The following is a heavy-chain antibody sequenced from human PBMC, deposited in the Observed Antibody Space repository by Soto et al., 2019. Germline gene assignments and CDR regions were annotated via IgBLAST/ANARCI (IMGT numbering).Heavy chain of an antibody. D-gene: IGHD3-10*01. J-gene: IGHJ5*02. CDR1: GFTVSSSH. V-gene: IGHV3-53*01. Sequence: GGSLRLSCTTSGFTVSSSHMSWVRQAPGKGLEWVSVIYSGGSSYYAVSVQGRFTISRDNSKNTVYLQMNNLRGEDTAMYYCARLGPYGSESYSFRYNWFDPWGQGTLVTVS. CDR2: IYSGGSS. CDR3: ARLGPYGSESYSFRYNWFDP.